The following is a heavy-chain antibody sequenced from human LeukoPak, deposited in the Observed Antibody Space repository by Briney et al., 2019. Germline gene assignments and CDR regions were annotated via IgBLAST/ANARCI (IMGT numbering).Heavy chain of an antibody. V-gene: IGHV1-18*01. CDR3: ARDMYYYDSSGYPL. Sequence: ASVKVSCKASGYTFTSYGIRWVRQAPGQGLEWMGWISAYNGNTNYAQKLQGRVTMTTDTSTSTAYMELRSLRSDDTAVYYCARDMYYYDSSGYPLWGQGTLVTVSS. CDR2: ISAYNGNT. D-gene: IGHD3-22*01. CDR1: GYTFTSYG. J-gene: IGHJ4*02.